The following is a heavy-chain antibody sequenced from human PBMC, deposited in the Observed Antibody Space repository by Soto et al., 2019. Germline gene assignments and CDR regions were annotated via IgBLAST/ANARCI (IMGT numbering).Heavy chain of an antibody. CDR2: IIPIFGTA. J-gene: IGHJ5*02. CDR1: GWTFSSYA. Sequence: SVKVSCKASGWTFSSYAISWVRQAPGQGLEWMGGIIPIFGTANYAQKFQGRVTITADEYTSTAYMELSSLRSEDTAVYYCARDRVTIFGVNNWFEPWGQGTLVTVSS. D-gene: IGHD3-3*01. V-gene: IGHV1-69*13. CDR3: ARDRVTIFGVNNWFEP.